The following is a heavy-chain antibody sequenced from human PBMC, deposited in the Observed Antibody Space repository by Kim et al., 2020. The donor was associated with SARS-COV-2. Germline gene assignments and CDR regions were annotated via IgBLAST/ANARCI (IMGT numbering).Heavy chain of an antibody. D-gene: IGHD3-16*02. Sequence: GGSLRLSCAASGFTFSDYYMSWIRQAPGKGLEWVSYISSSGSTIYYADSVKGRFTISRDNAKNSLYLQMNSLRAEDTAVYYCARDPRTYYDYVWGSYRYDSEYFQLWGQRTLVTVSS. CDR1: GFTFSDYY. V-gene: IGHV3-11*01. CDR2: ISSSGSTI. J-gene: IGHJ1*01. CDR3: ARDPRTYYDYVWGSYRYDSEYFQL.